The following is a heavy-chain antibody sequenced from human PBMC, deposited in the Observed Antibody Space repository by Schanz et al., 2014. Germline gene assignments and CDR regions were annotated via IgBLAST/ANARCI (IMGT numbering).Heavy chain of an antibody. CDR2: LSGSGAGT. CDR3: AKDQGSYGSGSYSYFDY. J-gene: IGHJ4*02. D-gene: IGHD3-10*01. CDR1: GFTFSTYW. V-gene: IGHV3-23*04. Sequence: EVQLVQSGGGLVQPGGSLRLSCAASGFTFSTYWMHWVRQAPGKGLVWVSTLSGSGAGTFYADSVKGRFTISRDNSENTLYLQMNSLRAEDTAVYYCAKDQGSYGSGSYSYFDYWGQGTLATVSS.